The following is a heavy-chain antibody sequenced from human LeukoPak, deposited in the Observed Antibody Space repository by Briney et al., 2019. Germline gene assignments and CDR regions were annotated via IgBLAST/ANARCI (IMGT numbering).Heavy chain of an antibody. CDR2: ISSSGTTI. CDR1: GFTFSDYY. Sequence: GGSLRLSRAASGFTFSDYYMSWTRQAPGKGLEWVPYISSSGTTIYYADSLKGRFTISRDNVKNSLYLQMYSLRAEDTAVYYCARDPPIAGATGGSDYWGQGTLVTVSS. CDR3: ARDPPIAGATGGSDY. J-gene: IGHJ4*02. V-gene: IGHV3-11*01. D-gene: IGHD1-26*01.